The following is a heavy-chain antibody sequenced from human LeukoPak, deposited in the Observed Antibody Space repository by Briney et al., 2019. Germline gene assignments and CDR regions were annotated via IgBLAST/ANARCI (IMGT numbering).Heavy chain of an antibody. D-gene: IGHD1-26*01. J-gene: IGHJ4*02. CDR2: IKQDGSEK. V-gene: IGHV3-7*01. CDR1: GFTFSRYW. CDR3: ARDLFSTAGAYDF. Sequence: SGGSLRLSCAASGFTFSRYWMSWVRQAPGKGLEWVANIKQDGSEKYYVDSMKGRFTIARDNAKNSLYLQMNSLRAEDTAVYYCARDLFSTAGAYDFWGQGTLVTVSS.